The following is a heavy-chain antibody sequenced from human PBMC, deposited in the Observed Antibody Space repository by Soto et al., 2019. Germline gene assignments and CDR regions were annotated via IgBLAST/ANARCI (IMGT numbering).Heavy chain of an antibody. CDR2: IYFSGTT. Sequence: QVQLQESGPGLVKPSQTLSLTCTVSGGSISSGDYYWSWIRQHPGKGLEWIGTIYFSGTTYYNPSLKSRLTISVDTSKNQFSLNLSSVTAADTAVYYCARRDRSGFSYWLDTWGQGTLVTVSS. J-gene: IGHJ5*02. D-gene: IGHD3-22*01. CDR1: GGSISSGDYY. V-gene: IGHV4-31*03. CDR3: ARRDRSGFSYWLDT.